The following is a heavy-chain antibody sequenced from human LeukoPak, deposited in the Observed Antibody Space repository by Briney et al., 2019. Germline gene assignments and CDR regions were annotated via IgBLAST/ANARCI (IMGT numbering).Heavy chain of an antibody. J-gene: IGHJ6*03. D-gene: IGHD1-26*01. V-gene: IGHV4-30-4*08. CDR3: ARGGRKLGATTGDYYYYMDV. CDR2: IYYSGST. Sequence: SQTLSLTCTVSGGSISSGSYYWSWIRQPAGKGLEWIGYIYYSGSTYYNPSLKSRVTISVDTSKNQFSLKLSSVTAADTAVYYCARGGRKLGATTGDYYYYMDVWGKGTTVTVSS. CDR1: GGSISSGSYY.